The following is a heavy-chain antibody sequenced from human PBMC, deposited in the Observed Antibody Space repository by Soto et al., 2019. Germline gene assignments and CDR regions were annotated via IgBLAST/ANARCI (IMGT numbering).Heavy chain of an antibody. CDR3: AHRLGIAVTAHFDY. V-gene: IGHV2-5*02. D-gene: IGHD6-19*01. J-gene: IGHJ4*02. Sequence: ITLKESGPTLVKPTQTLTLTCTLSGFSLRTSGVGVGWIRQPPGKALEWLALIYWDDGKHYSPSLKSRLTITKDTSKNQVVLTMTNMDPVDTATYYCAHRLGIAVTAHFDYWGQGTLVTVSS. CDR1: GFSLRTSGVG. CDR2: IYWDDGK.